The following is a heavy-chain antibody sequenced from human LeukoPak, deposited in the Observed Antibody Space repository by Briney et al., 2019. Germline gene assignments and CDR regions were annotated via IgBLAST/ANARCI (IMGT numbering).Heavy chain of an antibody. J-gene: IGHJ5*02. CDR2: IYYSGST. V-gene: IGHV4-30-4*08. D-gene: IGHD6-6*01. CDR1: GGSISSGDYY. Sequence: SQTLSLTCTVSGGSISSGDYYWSWIRQPPGKGLEWIGYIYYSGSTYYNPSLKSRVTISVDTSKNQFSLKLSSVTAADTAVYYCARDGVWCSSSQGTFDPWGQGTLVTVSS. CDR3: ARDGVWCSSSQGTFDP.